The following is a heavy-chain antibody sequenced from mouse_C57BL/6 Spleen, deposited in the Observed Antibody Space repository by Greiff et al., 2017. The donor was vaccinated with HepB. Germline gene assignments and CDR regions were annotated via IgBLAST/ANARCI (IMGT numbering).Heavy chain of an antibody. Sequence: QVQLQQSGAELVKPGASVKLSCKASGYTFTSYWMHWVKQRPGQGLEWIGMIHPNSGSTNYNEKFKSKATLTVDKSSITPYMQLSSLTSEDSAVYYCARALSTTVARYFDVWGTGTTVTVSS. CDR1: GYTFTSYW. V-gene: IGHV1-64*01. CDR2: IHPNSGST. D-gene: IGHD1-1*01. CDR3: ARALSTTVARYFDV. J-gene: IGHJ1*03.